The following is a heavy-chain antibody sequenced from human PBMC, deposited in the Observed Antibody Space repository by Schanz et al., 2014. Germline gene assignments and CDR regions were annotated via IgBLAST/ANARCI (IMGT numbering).Heavy chain of an antibody. CDR3: AKDLAAVGVFDY. CDR2: TYSGGST. V-gene: IGHV3-66*01. D-gene: IGHD6-13*01. J-gene: IGHJ4*02. Sequence: EVQLVESGGGMVQPGGSLRLSCAASGFTVSSNYMSWVRQAPGKGLEWVSITYSGGSTYYADSVKGRFTVSRDSSKNTLYLQMNSLRAEDTAIYYCAKDLAAVGVFDYWGQGSLVTVSP. CDR1: GFTVSSNY.